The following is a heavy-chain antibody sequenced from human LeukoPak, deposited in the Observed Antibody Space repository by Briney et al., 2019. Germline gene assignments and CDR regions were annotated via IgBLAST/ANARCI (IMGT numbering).Heavy chain of an antibody. CDR2: INPNTGDT. J-gene: IGHJ3*02. Sequence: ASVTVSCKTSGYSFTGYYMHWVRQAPGQGLEWMGWINPNTGDTNYAQKFQGRVTMTRDTSISTAYMELSRLRSDDTAVYYCARDYYDSSGFGAFDIWGQGTMVTVSS. CDR3: ARDYYDSSGFGAFDI. D-gene: IGHD3-22*01. CDR1: GYSFTGYY. V-gene: IGHV1-2*02.